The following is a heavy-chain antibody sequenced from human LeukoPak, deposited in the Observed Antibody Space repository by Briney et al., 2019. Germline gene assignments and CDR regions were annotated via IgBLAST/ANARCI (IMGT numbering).Heavy chain of an antibody. CDR3: ARDGPYDSSGYFYGHNWFDP. J-gene: IGHJ5*02. CDR1: GYTFTSYG. D-gene: IGHD3-22*01. CDR2: IIPIFGAT. V-gene: IGHV1-69*13. Sequence: GASVKVSCKASGYTFTSYGISWVRQAPGQGLEWMGGIIPIFGATNHAQKFQGRITITADESTTTAYMELSSLRSEGTAVYYCARDGPYDSSGYFYGHNWFDPWGQGTLVTVSS.